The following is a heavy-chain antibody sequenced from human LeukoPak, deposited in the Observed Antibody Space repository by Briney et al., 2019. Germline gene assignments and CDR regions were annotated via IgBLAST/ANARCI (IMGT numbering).Heavy chain of an antibody. CDR3: ARDNSVRDEAWWFNP. D-gene: IGHD5-24*01. CDR1: GFTFSSYA. J-gene: IGHJ5*02. Sequence: PGGSLRLSCAASGFTFSSYAMHWVRQAPGKGLEWVAAISYDGSNKYSADSVKGRFTISRDNSKNTLYLQMNSLRADDTAVYYCARDNSVRDEAWWFNPWGQGTLVTVSS. V-gene: IGHV3-30*04. CDR2: ISYDGSNK.